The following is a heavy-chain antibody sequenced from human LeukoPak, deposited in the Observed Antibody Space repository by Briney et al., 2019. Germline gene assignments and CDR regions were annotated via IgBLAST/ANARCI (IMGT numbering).Heavy chain of an antibody. CDR2: FHPVEAEM. V-gene: IGHV1-24*01. Sequence: ASVTVSCKVSGNRLIELFIQWVRQAPGKGLVCMGGFHPVEAEMDYSQDFQGGVTMTPDTSTQTAYMELSGLTSDDTAVYCCATRRDDFWSAFVNWGQGTLVTVSS. CDR3: ATRRDDFWSAFVN. CDR1: GNRLIELF. J-gene: IGHJ4*02. D-gene: IGHD3-3*01.